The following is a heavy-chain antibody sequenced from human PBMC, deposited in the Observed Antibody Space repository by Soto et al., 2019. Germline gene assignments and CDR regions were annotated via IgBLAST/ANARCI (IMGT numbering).Heavy chain of an antibody. CDR3: AHTGDYYYFDC. Sequence: QITLRKSGPPLVKPTQTLTLTCTFSEFSLSTTGVGVGWIRQPPGKALEWLALIYWDDDKRYSPSLKSRLTXTXXTSKNQLVLTMTNMDPVDTATYYCAHTGDYYYFDCWGQGTLVTVSS. D-gene: IGHD4-17*01. CDR1: EFSLSTTGVG. V-gene: IGHV2-5*02. CDR2: IYWDDDK. J-gene: IGHJ4*02.